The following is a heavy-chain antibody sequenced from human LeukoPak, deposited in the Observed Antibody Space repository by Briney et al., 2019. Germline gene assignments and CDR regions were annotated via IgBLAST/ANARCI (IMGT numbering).Heavy chain of an antibody. CDR3: ARDTNLYGGPRASGGCDY. CDR1: GFTFSNYG. V-gene: IGHV3-33*01. D-gene: IGHD4-23*01. CDR2: IWDEGSNK. J-gene: IGHJ4*02. Sequence: PGGSLRLSCAASGFTFSNYGMHWVRQAPGKGLEWVAVIWDEGSNKYYADSVKGRFTISRDNSKNTLYLQMNSLRAEDTAVYNCARDTNLYGGPRASGGCDYWGQGTLVTVSS.